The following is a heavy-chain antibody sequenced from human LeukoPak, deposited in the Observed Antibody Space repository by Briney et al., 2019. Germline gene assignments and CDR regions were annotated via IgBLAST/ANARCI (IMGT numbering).Heavy chain of an antibody. Sequence: ASVKVSCKASGYTFTGYYMHWVRQAPGQGLEWMGWINPNSGGTNYAQKFQGRVTMTRGTSISTAYMELSRLRSDDTAVYYCASSELLWFGELSHTFDPWGQGTLVTVSS. V-gene: IGHV1-2*02. CDR1: GYTFTGYY. CDR2: INPNSGGT. CDR3: ASSELLWFGELSHTFDP. J-gene: IGHJ5*02. D-gene: IGHD3-10*01.